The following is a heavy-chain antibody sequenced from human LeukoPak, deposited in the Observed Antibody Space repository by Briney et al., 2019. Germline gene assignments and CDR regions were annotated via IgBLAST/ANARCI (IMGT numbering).Heavy chain of an antibody. J-gene: IGHJ4*02. CDR1: GFTFSSYA. D-gene: IGHD3-10*01. V-gene: IGHV3-53*01. Sequence: PGGSLRLSCAASGFTFSSYAMHWVRQAPGKGLEWVSVIYSGGSTYYADSVKGRFTISRDNSKNTLYLQMNSLRAEDTAVYYCARDSGSYGSGRGESSAPPDYWGQGTLVTVSS. CDR2: IYSGGST. CDR3: ARDSGSYGSGRGESSAPPDY.